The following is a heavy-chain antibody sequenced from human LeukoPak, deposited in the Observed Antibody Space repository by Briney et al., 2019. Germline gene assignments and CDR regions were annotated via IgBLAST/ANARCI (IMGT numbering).Heavy chain of an antibody. CDR2: IYHSGST. CDR3: ALCSRWLLRGRGFDY. CDR1: SYSISSGYY. Sequence: PSETLSLTCTVSSYSISSGYYWGWIRQPPGKGLEWIGSIYHSGSTYYNPSLKSRVTISVDTSKNQFSLKLSSMTAADTAVYYCALCSRWLLRGRGFDYWGQGTLVTVSS. V-gene: IGHV4-38-2*02. D-gene: IGHD6-19*01. J-gene: IGHJ4*02.